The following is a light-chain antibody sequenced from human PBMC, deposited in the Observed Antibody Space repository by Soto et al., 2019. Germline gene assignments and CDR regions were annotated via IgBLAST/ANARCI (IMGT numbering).Light chain of an antibody. Sequence: DIVLTQSPDSLAVSLGERATINCKSSQSVLYSSNNKNYLAWYQQKPGQPPQLLISWASTRESGVPDRFSGSGSGTDFTLTISSLQAEDVAVYYCQQYYAVPYTFGQGTKLEI. CDR3: QQYYAVPYT. J-gene: IGKJ2*01. CDR1: QSVLYSSNNKNY. V-gene: IGKV4-1*01. CDR2: WAS.